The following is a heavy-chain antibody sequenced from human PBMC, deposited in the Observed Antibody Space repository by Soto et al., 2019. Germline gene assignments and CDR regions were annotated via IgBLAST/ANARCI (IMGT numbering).Heavy chain of an antibody. D-gene: IGHD2-15*01. CDR2: IIPIFGTA. Sequence: SVKVSCKASGGTFSSYAISWVRQAPGQGLEWMGGIIPIFGTANYAQKFQGRVTITADESTSTAYMELSSLRSEDSAVYYCARDPERDMGRPPLLGGMDVWGQGTTVTVSS. J-gene: IGHJ6*01. CDR3: ARDPERDMGRPPLLGGMDV. CDR1: GGTFSSYA. V-gene: IGHV1-69*13.